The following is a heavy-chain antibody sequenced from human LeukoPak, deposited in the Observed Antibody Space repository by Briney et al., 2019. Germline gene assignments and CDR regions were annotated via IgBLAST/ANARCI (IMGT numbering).Heavy chain of an antibody. Sequence: ASVKVSCKASGGTFSSYAISWVRQAPGQGLEWMGRIIPILGIANYAQKFQGRVTITADKSTSTAYMELSSLRSEDTAVYYCARSIYCSGGSCYSLIFWFDPWGRGTLVTVSS. V-gene: IGHV1-69*04. CDR1: GGTFSSYA. D-gene: IGHD2-15*01. CDR2: IIPILGIA. J-gene: IGHJ5*02. CDR3: ARSIYCSGGSCYSLIFWFDP.